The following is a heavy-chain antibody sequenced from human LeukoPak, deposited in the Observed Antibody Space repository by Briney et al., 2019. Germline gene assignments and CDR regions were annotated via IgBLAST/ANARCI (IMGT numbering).Heavy chain of an antibody. J-gene: IGHJ6*03. D-gene: IGHD3-22*01. V-gene: IGHV4-34*01. CDR1: GGPFSGYY. CDR2: MNPSGST. CDR3: ARGRQDVTMIVVVMTAVSYYLDV. Sequence: SSETLSLTCAVYGGPFSGYYWTWIRQTPEKGLEWIGEMNPSGSTNYNPSLKSRVNISVDTSKNQFSLELSSVTAADTAVYYCARGRQDVTMIVVVMTAVSYYLDVWGKGTTVTVS.